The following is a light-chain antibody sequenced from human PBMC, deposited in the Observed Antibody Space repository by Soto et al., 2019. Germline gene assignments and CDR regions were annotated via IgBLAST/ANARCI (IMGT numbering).Light chain of an antibody. V-gene: IGKV1-5*03. J-gene: IGKJ1*01. Sequence: DIQMTQSPSTVSASVGDRVTVTCLSSDSNSRWLTWYQQKPGKPPKLLIYKASNLESGVPSRFSGSGSGTEFTLTISSLQPDDFATYYCQQYKSYSRTFGQGTKVDI. CDR1: DSNSRW. CDR2: KAS. CDR3: QQYKSYSRT.